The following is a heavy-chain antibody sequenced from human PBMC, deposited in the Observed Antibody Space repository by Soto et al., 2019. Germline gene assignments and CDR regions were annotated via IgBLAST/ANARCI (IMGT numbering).Heavy chain of an antibody. CDR2: ISYDGSNK. D-gene: IGHD2-15*01. CDR3: ARDMERYCSGGSCYDCWFDP. V-gene: IGHV3-30-3*01. CDR1: GFTFSSYA. Sequence: QVQLVESGGGVVQPGRSLRLSCAASGFTFSSYAMHWVRQAPGKGLEWVAVISYDGSNKYYADSVKGRFTISRDNSKNTLYLQMNSLRAEDTAVYYCARDMERYCSGGSCYDCWFDPWGQGTLVTVSS. J-gene: IGHJ5*02.